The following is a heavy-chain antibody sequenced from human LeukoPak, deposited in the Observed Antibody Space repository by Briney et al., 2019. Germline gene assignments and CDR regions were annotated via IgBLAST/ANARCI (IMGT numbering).Heavy chain of an antibody. D-gene: IGHD2-8*01. J-gene: IGHJ6*02. Sequence: SETLSLTCAVYGGSFSGYYWSWIRQPPGKGLEWIGEINHSGSTNYNPSLKSRVTISVDTSKNQFSLKLSSVTAADTAVYYCARDARVCTNGVCYGMDVWGQGTTVTVPS. CDR1: GGSFSGYY. CDR3: ARDARVCTNGVCYGMDV. V-gene: IGHV4-34*01. CDR2: INHSGST.